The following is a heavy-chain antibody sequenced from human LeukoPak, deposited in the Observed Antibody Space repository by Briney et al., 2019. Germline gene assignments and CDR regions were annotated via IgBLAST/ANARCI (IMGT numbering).Heavy chain of an antibody. CDR3: AKDSKALIWFGELFQNYYYYYGMDV. CDR1: GFTFSSYA. V-gene: IGHV3-23*01. Sequence: PGGSLRLSCVASGFTFSSYAMSWVRQAPGKGLEWVSAISGSGGSTYYADSVKGRFTISRDNSKNTLYLQMNSLRAEDAAVYYCAKDSKALIWFGELFQNYYYYYGMDVWGQGTTVTVSS. D-gene: IGHD3-10*01. J-gene: IGHJ6*02. CDR2: ISGSGGST.